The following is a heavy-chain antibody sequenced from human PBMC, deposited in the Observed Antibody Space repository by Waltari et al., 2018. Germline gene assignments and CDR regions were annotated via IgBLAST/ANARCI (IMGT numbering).Heavy chain of an antibody. V-gene: IGHV3-74*01. D-gene: IGHD6-6*01. Sequence: EVQLVESGGGLVQPGGSLRLSCAASGFTFSSYWMHWVRQAPGKGLVGVARINTDGSSTRYADSVKGRFTISRDNAKNTLYLQMNSLRAEDTAVYYCARDGITYSSSSGSGDYWGQGTLVTVSS. CDR2: INTDGSST. J-gene: IGHJ4*02. CDR1: GFTFSSYW. CDR3: ARDGITYSSSSGSGDY.